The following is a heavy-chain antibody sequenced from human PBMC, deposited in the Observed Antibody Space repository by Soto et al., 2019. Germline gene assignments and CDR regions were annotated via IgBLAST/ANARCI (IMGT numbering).Heavy chain of an antibody. CDR1: GFTFSSYW. D-gene: IGHD3-3*01. CDR2: ITQDGSEK. Sequence: GGSRILSCAASGFTFSSYWMSWVRPAPGGGLGWVANITQDGSEKYYVDSVKGRFNITRDNAKNSLYLQMNSLRTEDTAVYYCARVTLGRSGYGYYDYYGMDVWGQGTTVTVSS. CDR3: ARVTLGRSGYGYYDYYGMDV. V-gene: IGHV3-7*04. J-gene: IGHJ6*02.